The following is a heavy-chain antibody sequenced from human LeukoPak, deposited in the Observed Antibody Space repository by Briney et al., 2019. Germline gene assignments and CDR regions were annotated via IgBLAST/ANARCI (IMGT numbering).Heavy chain of an antibody. CDR3: AKKSSWRMLAHFDY. D-gene: IGHD2-8*02. Sequence: GGSLRLSCAASGFTFSSYWMSWVRQAPGKGLEWVANIKQDGSEKYYVDSVKGRFTISRDNAKNSLYLQMNSLGAEDTAVYYCAKKSSWRMLAHFDYWGQGTLVTVSS. V-gene: IGHV3-7*01. CDR2: IKQDGSEK. J-gene: IGHJ4*02. CDR1: GFTFSSYW.